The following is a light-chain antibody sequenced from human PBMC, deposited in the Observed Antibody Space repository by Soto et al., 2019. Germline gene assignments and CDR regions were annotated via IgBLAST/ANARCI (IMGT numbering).Light chain of an antibody. J-gene: IGKJ2*01. V-gene: IGKV3-20*01. CDR3: QQRVI. CDR2: AAS. Sequence: EIVLTQSPGTLSLSPGERATLSCRASEFLSSSYLVWYQQKPGQAPRLLIYAASRRATGIPDRFSGSGSATKYTLTINTWELEVLAVYYCQQRVIFGKGTKLEIK. CDR1: EFLSSSY.